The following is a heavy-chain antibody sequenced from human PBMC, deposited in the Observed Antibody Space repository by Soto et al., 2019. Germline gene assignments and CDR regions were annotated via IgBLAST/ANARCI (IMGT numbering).Heavy chain of an antibody. V-gene: IGHV3-66*01. CDR1: GFTVSSNY. D-gene: IGHD6-13*01. CDR3: ARLYSSPSDYYMDV. J-gene: IGHJ6*03. Sequence: EVQLVESGGGLVQPGGSLRLSCAASGFTVSSNYMTWVRQAPGKGLEWVSVIYSVGSTYYADSVKGRFTISRDNSNNTLYLQMNSLRAEDTAVYYCARLYSSPSDYYMDVWGKGTTVTVSS. CDR2: IYSVGST.